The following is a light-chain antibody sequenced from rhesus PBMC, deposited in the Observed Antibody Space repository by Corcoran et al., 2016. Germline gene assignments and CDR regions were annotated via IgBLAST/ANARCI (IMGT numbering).Light chain of an antibody. CDR1: QSVSSY. J-gene: IGKJ2*01. V-gene: IGKV3-10*01. CDR3: YQHSSGYS. CDR2: GAS. Sequence: QVILTQSPATLSLSPGERATLSCRASQSVSSYLAWYQQKPGQAPRLLIYGASSRATGIPDRFSGSGYGTDFTLTISSLEREDVGVYHCYQHSSGYSFGQGTKVEIK.